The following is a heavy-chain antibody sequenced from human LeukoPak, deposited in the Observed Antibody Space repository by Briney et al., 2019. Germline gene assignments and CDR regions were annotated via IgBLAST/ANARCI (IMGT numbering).Heavy chain of an antibody. V-gene: IGHV3-21*01. J-gene: IGHJ4*02. D-gene: IGHD5-24*01. CDR2: ISSSSSYI. CDR3: ARDLGWLQTFDY. CDR1: GFTFSSYA. Sequence: GGSLRLSCAASGFTFSSYAMSWVRQAPGKGLEWVSSISSSSSYIYYADSVKGRFTISRDNAKNSLYLQMNSLRAEDTAVYYCARDLGWLQTFDYWGQGTLVTVSS.